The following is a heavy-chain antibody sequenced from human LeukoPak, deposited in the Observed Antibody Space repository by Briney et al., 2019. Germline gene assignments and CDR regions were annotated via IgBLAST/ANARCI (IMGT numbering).Heavy chain of an antibody. CDR3: ARGRLTGYRPNYYYYGMDV. Sequence: PSETLSLTCAVYGGSFSGYYWSWIRQPPGKGLEGIGEINHSGSTNYNPSLKSRVTISVDTSKNQFSLKLSSVTAADTAVYYCARGRLTGYRPNYYYYGMDVWGQGTTVTVSS. CDR1: GGSFSGYY. CDR2: INHSGST. J-gene: IGHJ6*02. V-gene: IGHV4-34*01. D-gene: IGHD3-9*01.